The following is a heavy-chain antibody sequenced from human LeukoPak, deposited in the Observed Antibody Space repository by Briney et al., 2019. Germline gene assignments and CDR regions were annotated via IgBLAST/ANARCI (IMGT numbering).Heavy chain of an antibody. V-gene: IGHV1-2*02. J-gene: IGHJ4*02. CDR3: ARRYYDILTDYYKFDY. Sequence: ASVKVSCKASGYTFTGYYMHWVRQAPGQGLEWMGWINPNSGGTNYAQKFQGRVTMTRDMSTSTVYMELSSLRSEDTAVYYCARRYYDILTDYYKFDYWGQGTLVTVSS. D-gene: IGHD3-9*01. CDR2: INPNSGGT. CDR1: GYTFTGYY.